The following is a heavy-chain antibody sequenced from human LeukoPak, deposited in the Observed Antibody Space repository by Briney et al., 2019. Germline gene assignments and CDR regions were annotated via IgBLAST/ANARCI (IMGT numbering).Heavy chain of an antibody. CDR2: IYYSGTT. J-gene: IGHJ6*02. CDR1: GGSISSSSYY. V-gene: IGHV4-39*07. CDR3: AREDYANYYYGMDV. Sequence: SETLSLTCIVSGGSISSSSYYWGWIRQPPGKGLEWIGSIYYSGTTYYNPSLKSRVTISVDTSENQFSLKLGSVTAADTAVYYCAREDYANYYYGMDVWGQGTTVTVSS. D-gene: IGHD4-17*01.